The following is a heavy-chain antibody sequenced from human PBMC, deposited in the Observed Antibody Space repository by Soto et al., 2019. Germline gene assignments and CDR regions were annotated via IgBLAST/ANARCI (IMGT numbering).Heavy chain of an antibody. CDR1: GGSISSGGYY. Sequence: SETLSLTCTVSGGSISSGGYYWSWIRQHPGKGLEWIGYIYHSGSTYYNPSLKSRVTISVDTSKNQFSLKLSSVTAADTAVYYCAREGYLTEGFDYWGQGTLVTVSS. D-gene: IGHD5-12*01. J-gene: IGHJ4*02. CDR3: AREGYLTEGFDY. V-gene: IGHV4-31*03. CDR2: IYHSGST.